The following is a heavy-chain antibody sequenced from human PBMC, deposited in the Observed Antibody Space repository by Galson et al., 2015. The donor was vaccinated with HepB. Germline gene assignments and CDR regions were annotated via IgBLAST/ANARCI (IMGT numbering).Heavy chain of an antibody. J-gene: IGHJ6*03. CDR3: ARDGAVGATKRYYYYYYMDV. CDR1: GGSISSGSYY. V-gene: IGHV4-61*02. D-gene: IGHD1-26*01. Sequence: LSLTCTVSGGSISSGSYYWSWIRQPAGRGLEWIGRIYTSGSTNYNPSLKSRVTMSVDTSKNQFSLKLSSVTAADTAVYYCARDGAVGATKRYYYYYYMDVWGKGTTVTVSS. CDR2: IYTSGST.